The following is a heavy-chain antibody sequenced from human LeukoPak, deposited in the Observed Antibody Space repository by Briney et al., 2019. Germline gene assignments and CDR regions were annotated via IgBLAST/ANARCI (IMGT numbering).Heavy chain of an antibody. Sequence: PGGSLRLSCAASGFTFSSYGMHWVRQAPGKRLEWVSVICYDGSNKYYADSVKGRFTISRDNSKNTLYLQMNSLRAEDTAVYYCVRDDYGGFDWGQGTLVTVSS. J-gene: IGHJ4*02. CDR2: ICYDGSNK. CDR1: GFTFSSYG. D-gene: IGHD3-16*01. CDR3: VRDDYGGFD. V-gene: IGHV3-33*01.